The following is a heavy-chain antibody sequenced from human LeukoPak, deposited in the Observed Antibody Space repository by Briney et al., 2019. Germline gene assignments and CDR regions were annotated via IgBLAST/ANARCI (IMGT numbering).Heavy chain of an antibody. CDR2: IHHSGRT. D-gene: IGHD3-3*01. Sequence: PSETLSLTCTVSGYSISSDYYWGWIRQPPGKGLEWIGSIHHSGRTYYNPSLKSRVTISVDTSKNQFSLKLSSVSAADTAVYYCARDHLANLASRLFDPWGQGTLVTVSS. CDR1: GYSISSDYY. V-gene: IGHV4-38-2*02. CDR3: ARDHLANLASRLFDP. J-gene: IGHJ5*02.